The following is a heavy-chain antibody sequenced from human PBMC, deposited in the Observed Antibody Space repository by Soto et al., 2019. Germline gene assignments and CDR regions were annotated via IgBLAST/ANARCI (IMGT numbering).Heavy chain of an antibody. CDR3: AKDRGTTSYYFDY. CDR1: GFTFSSYG. CDR2: ISYDGSIK. D-gene: IGHD1-7*01. Sequence: QVQLVESGGGVVQPGRSLRLSCAASGFTFSSYGMHWVRQAPGKGLEWVAVISYDGSIKYYADSVKGRFTISRDNSKNTLYLQMNSLRAEDTAVYYCAKDRGTTSYYFDYWGQGTLVTVSS. J-gene: IGHJ4*02. V-gene: IGHV3-30*18.